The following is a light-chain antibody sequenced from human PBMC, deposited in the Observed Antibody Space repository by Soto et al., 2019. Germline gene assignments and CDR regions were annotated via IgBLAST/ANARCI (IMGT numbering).Light chain of an antibody. CDR3: HQYGSSPPYT. J-gene: IGKJ2*01. V-gene: IGKV3-20*01. CDR2: GSC. CDR1: QSGTDNY. Sequence: EVVLTQSPGTLSLSPGERATLSGSASQSGTDNYLAWYQQRPGQAPRLLIFGSCDRATGIPDRFSGSGSGREFTLTISTLNDEDVAVDYCHQYGSSPPYTFGHGTKVEIK.